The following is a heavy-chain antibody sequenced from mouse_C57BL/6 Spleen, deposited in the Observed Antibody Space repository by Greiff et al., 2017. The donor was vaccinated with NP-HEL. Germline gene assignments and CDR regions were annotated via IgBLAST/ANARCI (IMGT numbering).Heavy chain of an antibody. D-gene: IGHD2-4*01. J-gene: IGHJ3*01. CDR1: GYTFTSYW. Sequence: QVQLQQPGAELVRPGSSVKLSCKASGYTFTSYWMHWVKQRPIQGLEWIGNIDPSDSETHYNQKFKDKATLTVDKSSSTAYMQLSSLTSEDSAVYDCAREYYDYDDGGFAYWGQGTLVTVSA. CDR3: AREYYDYDDGGFAY. V-gene: IGHV1-52*01. CDR2: IDPSDSET.